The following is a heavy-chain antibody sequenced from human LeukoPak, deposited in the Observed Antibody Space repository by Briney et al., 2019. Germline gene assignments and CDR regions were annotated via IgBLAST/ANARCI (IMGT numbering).Heavy chain of an antibody. CDR3: ARVPDILTGYYFDY. CDR2: IYSGGST. Sequence: TGGSLRLSCAASGFTVSSNYMSWVRQAPGKGLEWVSVIYSGGSTYYADSVKGRFTISRDNSKNTLYLQMNSLRAEDTAVYYCARVPDILTGYYFDYWGQGTLVTVSS. D-gene: IGHD3-9*01. V-gene: IGHV3-66*01. J-gene: IGHJ4*02. CDR1: GFTVSSNY.